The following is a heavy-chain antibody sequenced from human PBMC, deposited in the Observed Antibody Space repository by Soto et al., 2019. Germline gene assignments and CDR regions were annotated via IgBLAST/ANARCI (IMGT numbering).Heavy chain of an antibody. Sequence: SETLSPTCAFYGWAFSDYYWSWIRQPPGKGLEWIGEIDRYGSTNYDPSLKSRVTISIETSKNQFSLKLTSVTAADTAIYYCAGGSPSAWEPPFYWGQGTLVTVSS. CDR1: GWAFSDYY. V-gene: IGHV4-34*01. D-gene: IGHD1-26*01. CDR3: AGGSPSAWEPPFY. CDR2: IDRYGST. J-gene: IGHJ4*02.